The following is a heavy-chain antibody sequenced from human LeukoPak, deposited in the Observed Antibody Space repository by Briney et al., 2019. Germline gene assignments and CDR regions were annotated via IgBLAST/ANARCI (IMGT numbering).Heavy chain of an antibody. V-gene: IGHV3-53*01. D-gene: IGHD3-16*02. J-gene: IGHJ4*02. CDR1: GFTVSSNY. Sequence: GGSLRLSCAASGFTVSSNYMIWGRHAPGEGLGWGSVIYSGGSTDYAYSAKGRFTISRDNSKNTVYPQMNSLRAEDTAVYYCASPAVWGELSLRYWGQGTLVTVSS. CDR3: ASPAVWGELSLRY. CDR2: IYSGGST.